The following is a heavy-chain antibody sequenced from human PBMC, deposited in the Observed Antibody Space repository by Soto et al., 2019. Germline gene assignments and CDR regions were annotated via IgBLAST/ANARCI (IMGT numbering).Heavy chain of an antibody. J-gene: IGHJ4*02. D-gene: IGHD1-26*01. CDR1: GFTFSNAW. Sequence: PGGSLRLSCAASGFTFSNAWMSWVRQAPGKGLEWIGSIYHSGSTYYNPPLKSRVTISVDTSKNQFSLKLSSVTAADTAVYYCVRDQRSYYSPSLDYWGRGTLVTVSS. CDR2: IYHSGST. V-gene: IGHV4-38-2*02. CDR3: VRDQRSYYSPSLDY.